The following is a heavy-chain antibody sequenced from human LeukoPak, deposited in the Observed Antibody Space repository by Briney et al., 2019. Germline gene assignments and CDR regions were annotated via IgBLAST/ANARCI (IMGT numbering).Heavy chain of an antibody. CDR2: IYYSGST. J-gene: IGHJ4*02. Sequence: SETLSLTCTVSGGSISSSSYYWGWIRQPPGKGLEWIGSIYYSGSTYYNPSLKSRVTISVDTSKNQFSLKLSFVTAADTAVYYCARHNPDYGDYGFGYWGQGTLVTVSS. CDR3: ARHNPDYGDYGFGY. CDR1: GGSISSSSYY. D-gene: IGHD4-17*01. V-gene: IGHV4-39*01.